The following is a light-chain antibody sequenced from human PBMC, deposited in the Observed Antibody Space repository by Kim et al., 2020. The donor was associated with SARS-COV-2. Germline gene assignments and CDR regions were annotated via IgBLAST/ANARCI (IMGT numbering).Light chain of an antibody. CDR3: QQSYSAPLT. CDR2: TGS. CDR1: QSVRSY. V-gene: IGKV1-39*01. Sequence: ASVGDTVTITCRAGQSVRSYVNWHQQRPGTAPSLLIYTGSYLQSGVPARFSASGSGTDFTLTITNLQPEDFAVYYCQQSYSAPLTFGGGTKVDIK. J-gene: IGKJ4*01.